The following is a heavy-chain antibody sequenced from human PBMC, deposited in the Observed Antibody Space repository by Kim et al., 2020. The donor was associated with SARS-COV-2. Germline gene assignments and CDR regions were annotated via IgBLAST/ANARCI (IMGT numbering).Heavy chain of an antibody. J-gene: IGHJ4*02. V-gene: IGHV3-21*01. CDR3: ARDKRMTTVTPLGY. D-gene: IGHD4-17*01. Sequence: ADSVKGRFTISRDNAKNSLYLQMNSLRAEDTAVYYCARDKRMTTVTPLGYWGQGTLVTVSS.